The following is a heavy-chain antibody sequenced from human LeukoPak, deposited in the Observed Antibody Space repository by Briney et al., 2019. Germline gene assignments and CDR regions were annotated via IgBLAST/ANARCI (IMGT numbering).Heavy chain of an antibody. V-gene: IGHV1-58*02. Sequence: ASVKVSCKASGFTFTSSAMQWVRQARGQRLEWIGWIVVGSGNTNYAQKFQERVTITRDMSTTTAYMELSSLRSEDTAGYYCAAENRYCSGGSCYSDVYWGQGTLVTVSS. CDR2: IVVGSGNT. D-gene: IGHD2-15*01. CDR3: AAENRYCSGGSCYSDVY. J-gene: IGHJ4*02. CDR1: GFTFTSSA.